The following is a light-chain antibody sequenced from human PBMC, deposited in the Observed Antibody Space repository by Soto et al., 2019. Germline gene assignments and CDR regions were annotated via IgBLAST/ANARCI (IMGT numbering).Light chain of an antibody. V-gene: IGKV1-12*01. CDR3: QQTNTFLPLT. CDR1: QGISNW. Sequence: DMQLTQSPSPVSASVGDRVTITCRASQGISNWLAWYQQKPGKAPKLLIYGASNLQSGVPSRFSGGGSGTHFTLIISSLQPEDFATYYCQQTNTFLPLTFGGGTKVEIK. CDR2: GAS. J-gene: IGKJ4*01.